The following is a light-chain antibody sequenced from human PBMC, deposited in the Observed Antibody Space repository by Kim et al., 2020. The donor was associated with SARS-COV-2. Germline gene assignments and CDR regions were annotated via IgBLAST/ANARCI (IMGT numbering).Light chain of an antibody. CDR2: EDN. CDR1: SGSIASNY. CDR3: QSYDSSTVV. V-gene: IGLV6-57*03. J-gene: IGLJ2*01. Sequence: GKTVTIYCTRSSGSIASNYVQWYQQRPGSAPTTVIYEDNQRPSGVPDRFSGSIDSSSNSASLTISGLKTEDEADYYCQSYDSSTVVFGGGTQLTVL.